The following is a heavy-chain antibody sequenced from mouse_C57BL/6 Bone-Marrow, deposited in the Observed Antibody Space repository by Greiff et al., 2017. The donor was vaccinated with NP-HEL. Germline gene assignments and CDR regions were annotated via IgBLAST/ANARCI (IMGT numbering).Heavy chain of an antibody. D-gene: IGHD1-1*01. J-gene: IGHJ2*01. CDR3: ALYGSSPYYFDY. Sequence: QVQLQQPGAELVKPGASVKLSCKASGYTFTSYWMHWVKQRPGQGLEWIGMIHPNSGSTNYNEKFKSKATLTVDKSSSTAYMQLSSLTSEDSAVYYCALYGSSPYYFDYWGQGTTLTVSS. CDR1: GYTFTSYW. CDR2: IHPNSGST. V-gene: IGHV1-64*01.